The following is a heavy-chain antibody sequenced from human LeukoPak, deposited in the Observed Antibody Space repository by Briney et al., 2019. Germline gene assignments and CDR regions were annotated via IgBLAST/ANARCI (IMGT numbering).Heavy chain of an antibody. D-gene: IGHD3-22*01. CDR3: ARYGYYDDSSGYPLLIDY. CDR2: IYPGDSDT. Sequence: GESLKISWKGSGYSFTSYWIGWVRQIPGKGLEGIGVIYPGDSDTRYSPSFQAQVTISADKPISTAYLQWSSLKASDSAMYYCARYGYYDDSSGYPLLIDYWGQGTLVTVSS. CDR1: GYSFTSYW. V-gene: IGHV5-51*04. J-gene: IGHJ4*02.